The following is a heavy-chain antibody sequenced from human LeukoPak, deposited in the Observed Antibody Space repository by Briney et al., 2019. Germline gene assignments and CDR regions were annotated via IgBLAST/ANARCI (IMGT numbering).Heavy chain of an antibody. D-gene: IGHD6-6*01. CDR3: ASAYSSSSGYYYYGMDV. CDR1: GFTVSSNY. Sequence: PGGSLRLSCAASGFTVSSNYMSWVRQAPGKGLEWVSVIYSGGSTYYADSVKGRFTISRDNSKSTLYLQMNSLRAGDTAVYYCASAYSSSSGYYYYGMDVWGQGTTVTVSS. CDR2: IYSGGST. V-gene: IGHV3-66*01. J-gene: IGHJ6*02.